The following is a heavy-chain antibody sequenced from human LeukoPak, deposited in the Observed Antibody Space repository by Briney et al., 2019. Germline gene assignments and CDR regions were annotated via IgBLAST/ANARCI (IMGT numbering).Heavy chain of an antibody. CDR3: ARARPISYRGTFDI. V-gene: IGHV1-69*05. CDR1: GGTFSSYA. J-gene: IGHJ3*02. CDR2: IIPIFGTA. Sequence: ASVKVSCKASGGTFSSYAISWVRQAPGQGLEWMGGIIPIFGTANYAQKFQGRVTITTDESTSTAYMELSSLRSEDTAVYYCARARPISYRGTFDIWGQGTMVTVSS. D-gene: IGHD3-16*01.